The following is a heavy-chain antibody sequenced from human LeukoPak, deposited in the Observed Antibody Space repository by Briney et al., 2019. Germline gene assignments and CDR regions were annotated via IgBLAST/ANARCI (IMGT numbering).Heavy chain of an antibody. Sequence: GAPLKISFKGSGSRFTSYWIGWVRQMPGKGLEWMGIIYPGDTDTRYSPSFQGQVTISADKSISTAYLQWSSLKASDTAMYYCARRRDGYNYYFDYWGQGTLVTVSS. CDR2: IYPGDTDT. V-gene: IGHV5-51*01. CDR1: GSRFTSYW. J-gene: IGHJ4*02. CDR3: ARRRDGYNYYFDY. D-gene: IGHD5-24*01.